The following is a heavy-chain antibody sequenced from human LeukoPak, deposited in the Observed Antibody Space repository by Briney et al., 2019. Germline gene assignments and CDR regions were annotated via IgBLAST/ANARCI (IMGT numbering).Heavy chain of an antibody. CDR3: ARGIWSTTVTAYYLDY. CDR1: GYTFTGYY. D-gene: IGHD4-17*01. J-gene: IGHJ4*02. Sequence: ASVKVSCKASGYTFTGYYMHWVRQAPGQGLEWMGWINPNSGGTNYAQKFQGRVSMTGDTSARIAYMELSSLTSDDMSVYYCARGIWSTTVTAYYLDYWGQGTLVAVSS. V-gene: IGHV1-2*02. CDR2: INPNSGGT.